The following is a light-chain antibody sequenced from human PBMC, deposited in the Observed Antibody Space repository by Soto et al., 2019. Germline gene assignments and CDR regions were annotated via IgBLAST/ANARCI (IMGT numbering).Light chain of an antibody. CDR3: QQFAISTT. CDR1: HNIERW. CDR2: DAS. J-gene: IGKJ1*01. V-gene: IGKV1-5*01. Sequence: IQMTQSPSTLSASVGDRVTITCRASHNIERWMAWYQQKPGKAPSLLIFDASTLHSGVPSRFSGSGSGTDFTLTISSLQPDDFATYYCQQFAISTTCGQGTKVEVK.